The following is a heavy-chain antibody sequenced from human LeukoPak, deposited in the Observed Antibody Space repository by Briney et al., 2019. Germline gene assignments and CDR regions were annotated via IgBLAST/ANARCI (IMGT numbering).Heavy chain of an antibody. CDR3: STPSSTWYAEYFQH. J-gene: IGHJ1*01. Sequence: GGSLRLSCAASGFTFSSYAMSWVRQAPGKGLEWIGFIRSEAYGGTAEYAASVKDRFFISRDDFKSVAYLQMNSLKAEDTAVYYCSTPSSTWYAEYFQHWGQGTLVAVSA. V-gene: IGHV3-49*04. D-gene: IGHD6-13*01. CDR2: IRSEAYGGTA. CDR1: GFTFSSYA.